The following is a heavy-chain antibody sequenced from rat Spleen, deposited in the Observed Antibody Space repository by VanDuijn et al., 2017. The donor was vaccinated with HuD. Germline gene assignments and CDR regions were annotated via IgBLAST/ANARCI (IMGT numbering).Heavy chain of an antibody. CDR3: ASLSGYASNWFAY. D-gene: IGHD4-3*01. V-gene: IGHV5-22*01. CDR1: GFTFSDYY. CDR2: ISYEGSST. Sequence: EVQLVESGGGLMQPGRSLKLSCAASGFTFSDYYMAWVRQAPKKGLEWVASISYEGSSTYYGDSVKGRFTISRDNPRSTLYLQMNSLRSEDTATYYCASLSGYASNWFAYWGQGTLVTVSS. J-gene: IGHJ3*01.